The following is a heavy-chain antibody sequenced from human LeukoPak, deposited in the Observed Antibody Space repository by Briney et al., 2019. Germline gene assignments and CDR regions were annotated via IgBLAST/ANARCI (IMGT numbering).Heavy chain of an antibody. CDR1: GGTFSSYA. D-gene: IGHD1-26*01. Sequence: SVKVSCKASGGTFSSYAISWVRQAPGQGLEWMGGIIPIFGTANYAQKFQGRVTITTDESTSTAYMELSSLRSEDTAVYYCARQLLSWRGNYYYQYYMDVWGKGTTVTVSS. CDR2: IIPIFGTA. J-gene: IGHJ6*03. CDR3: ARQLLSWRGNYYYQYYMDV. V-gene: IGHV1-69*05.